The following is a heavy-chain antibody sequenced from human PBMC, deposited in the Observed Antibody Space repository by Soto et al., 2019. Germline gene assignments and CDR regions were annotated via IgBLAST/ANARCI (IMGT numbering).Heavy chain of an antibody. CDR2: VIPILDTA. CDR3: AIPFPASSRGILAY. CDR1: GGTFSSYT. J-gene: IGHJ4*02. D-gene: IGHD6-6*01. Sequence: ASVKVSCKASGGTFSSYTISWVRQAPGQGLEWMGRVIPILDTAHYAQKFQGRVTITADKSSGTAYMELSSLRSQDTAVYYCAIPFPASSRGILAYSGQGTLVPGSS. V-gene: IGHV1-69*08.